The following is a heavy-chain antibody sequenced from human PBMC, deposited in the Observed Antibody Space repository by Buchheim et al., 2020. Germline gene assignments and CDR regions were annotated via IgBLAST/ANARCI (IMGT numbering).Heavy chain of an antibody. J-gene: IGHJ4*02. CDR2: ITYDGSTK. CDR3: ARIYRESGVDC. Sequence: QVQLVESGGGVVQPGRSLRLSCAASGFTFSGYSMHWVRQAPGKGLEWVAVITYDGSTKNYADSVKGRFTISRDNSKNTLYLQMNSLSPADTAVYYCARIYRESGVDCWGQGTL. CDR1: GFTFSGYS. D-gene: IGHD2-2*02. V-gene: IGHV3-30-3*01.